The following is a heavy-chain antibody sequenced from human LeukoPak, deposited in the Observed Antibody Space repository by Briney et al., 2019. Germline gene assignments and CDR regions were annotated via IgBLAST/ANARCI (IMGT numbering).Heavy chain of an antibody. CDR3: ARGSINYNSGGYYDNPPLDY. V-gene: IGHV1-46*01. J-gene: IGHJ4*02. Sequence: ASVKVSCKASGYTFTSYYMNWLRRAPGQGLEWMGMINPSGGSTSYAQKFQGRVTMTRDTSTSTVYMELSSLRSEDTAVYYCARGSINYNSGGYYDNPPLDYWGQGTLVTVSS. D-gene: IGHD3-22*01. CDR1: GYTFTSYY. CDR2: INPSGGST.